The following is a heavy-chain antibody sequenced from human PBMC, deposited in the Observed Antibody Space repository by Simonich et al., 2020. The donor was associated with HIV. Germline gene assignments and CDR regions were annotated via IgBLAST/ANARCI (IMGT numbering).Heavy chain of an antibody. Sequence: QVQLQQWGAGLLKPSETLSLTCAVYGGSFSGYYWSWISHPPGRGLEWIGEINHSGITYYNPALKSRVTISVETYKNQFSLKLSSVTAADTAVYYCARRVYYYDSSDYLVPDALDIWGRGTMVIVSS. D-gene: IGHD3-22*01. J-gene: IGHJ3*02. CDR3: ARRVYYYDSSDYLVPDALDI. V-gene: IGHV4-34*01. CDR2: INHSGIT. CDR1: GGSFSGYY.